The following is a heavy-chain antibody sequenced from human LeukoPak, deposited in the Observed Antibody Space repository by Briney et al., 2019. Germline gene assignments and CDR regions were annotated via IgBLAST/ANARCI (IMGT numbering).Heavy chain of an antibody. D-gene: IGHD6-13*01. J-gene: IGHJ4*02. Sequence: PSETLSLTCTVSGYSISSGYYWGWIRQPPGKGLEWIGEINHSGSTNYNPSLKSRVTISVDTSKNQFSLKLSSVTAADTAVYYCAREGGQQLVQRGFDYWGQGTLVTVSS. V-gene: IGHV4-38-2*02. CDR3: AREGGQQLVQRGFDY. CDR1: GYSISSGYY. CDR2: INHSGST.